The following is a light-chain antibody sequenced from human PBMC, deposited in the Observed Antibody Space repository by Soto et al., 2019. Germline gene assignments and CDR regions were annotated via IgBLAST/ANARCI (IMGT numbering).Light chain of an antibody. J-gene: IGKJ5*01. CDR3: QQSYSTPPT. CDR2: AAS. Sequence: DIQMTQSPSTLSGSVGDRVTITCQASQTITIWLAWYQQKPGKAPKLLIYAASSLQSGVPSRFSGSGSGTDFTLTISSLQPEDFAIYYCQQSYSTPPTFGQGTRLEIK. V-gene: IGKV1-39*01. CDR1: QTITIW.